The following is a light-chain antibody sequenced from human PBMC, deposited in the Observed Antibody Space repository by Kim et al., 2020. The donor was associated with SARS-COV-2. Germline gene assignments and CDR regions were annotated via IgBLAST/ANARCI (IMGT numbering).Light chain of an antibody. V-gene: IGLV3-25*03. CDR2: EDT. J-gene: IGLJ3*02. CDR1: ALPKQY. Sequence: SYELTQPPSVSVSPGQTARITCSGDALPKQYAYWFQQKPGQAPVVLMYEDTERPSGIPERFSGSTSGTTVTLTISAVQAEDEADYYCQSADSSDTFWVFG. CDR3: QSADSSDTFWV.